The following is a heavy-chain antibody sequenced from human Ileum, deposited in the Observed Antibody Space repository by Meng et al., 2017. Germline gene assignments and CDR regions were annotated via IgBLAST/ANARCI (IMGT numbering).Heavy chain of an antibody. D-gene: IGHD2/OR15-2a*01. CDR3: ASSTSGPELNY. CDR1: GGSISSSAYS. Sequence: HLQLQESGSGLVTPSQTLSLTRTVSGGSISSSAYSWTWIRQPPGKGLEWIGYIYQVGSTNYNPSLKSRVTIFVDTSKNQFSLKLTSVTAADTAVYYCASSTSGPELNYWGQGTLVTVSS. J-gene: IGHJ4*02. V-gene: IGHV4-30-2*01. CDR2: IYQVGST.